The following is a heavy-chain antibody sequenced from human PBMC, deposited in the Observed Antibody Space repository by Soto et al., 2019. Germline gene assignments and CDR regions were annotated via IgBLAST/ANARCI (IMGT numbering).Heavy chain of an antibody. CDR3: ALTYYGSGTHQGY. D-gene: IGHD3-10*01. Sequence: PGESLKISCKGSGYSFTSYWISWVRQMPGKGLEWMGRIDPSDSYTNYSPSFQGHVTISADKSISTAYLQWSSLKASDTAMYYCALTYYGSGTHQGYWGQGPLGTVSS. V-gene: IGHV5-10-1*01. J-gene: IGHJ4*02. CDR2: IDPSDSYT. CDR1: GYSFTSYW.